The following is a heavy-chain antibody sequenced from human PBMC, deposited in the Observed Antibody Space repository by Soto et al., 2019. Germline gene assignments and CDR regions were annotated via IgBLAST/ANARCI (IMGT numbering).Heavy chain of an antibody. CDR2: INHSGST. D-gene: IGHD2-2*03. J-gene: IGHJ5*02. V-gene: IGHV4-34*01. CDR1: GGSFSGYY. Sequence: SETLSLTCAVYGGSFSGYYWSWIREPPGKGLEWIGEINHSGSTNYNPSLKSRVTISVDTSKNQFSLKLSSVTAADTAVYYCARLMGIVVVPAAYGCLHWLDPWGQGTLVTVSS. CDR3: ARLMGIVVVPAAYGCLHWLDP.